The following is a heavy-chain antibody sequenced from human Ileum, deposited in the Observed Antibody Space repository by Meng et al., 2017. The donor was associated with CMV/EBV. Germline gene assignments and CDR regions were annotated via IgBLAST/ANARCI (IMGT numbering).Heavy chain of an antibody. CDR3: AKVPRPNWFDP. CDR2: ISASGGST. Sequence: GGSLRLSCAASGFTFSSYVMSWVRQAPGKGLEWVSSISASGGSTFYVDSGKGRFTISRDNSKNTLYLQMNSLRAEDTAVYHCAKVPRPNWFDPWGQGTLVTVSS. V-gene: IGHV3-23*01. CDR1: GFTFSSYV. J-gene: IGHJ5*02.